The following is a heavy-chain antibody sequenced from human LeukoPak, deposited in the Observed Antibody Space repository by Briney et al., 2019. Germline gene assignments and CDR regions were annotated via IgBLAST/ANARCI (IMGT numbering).Heavy chain of an antibody. CDR2: IIVVGPTT. D-gene: IGHD6-19*01. V-gene: IGHV3-23*01. CDR3: AKGHGSGGWKVFDP. CDR1: GFTFNTYG. J-gene: IGHJ5*02. Sequence: GGSLRLSCAASGFTFNTYGMTWVRQAPGKGLEWVSSIIVVGPTTYYADSVKGRFTISRDNSTNTLFLQMDSLRVEDTAVYYCAKGHGSGGWKVFDPWGQGTLVTVFS.